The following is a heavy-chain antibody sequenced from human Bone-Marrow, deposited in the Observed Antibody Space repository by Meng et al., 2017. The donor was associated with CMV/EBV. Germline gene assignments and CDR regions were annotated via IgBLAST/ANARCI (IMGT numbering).Heavy chain of an antibody. Sequence: QRLQSGAEVKKPGSSVKFSCKASGGSFSSYVSSLGRQAPGQGLEWMGWIIAYNGNTNYAQKLQGRVTMTTDTSTSTAYMELRSLRSDDTAVYYCATLVGATPFDYWGQGTLVTVSS. CDR2: IIAYNGNT. D-gene: IGHD1-26*01. CDR1: GGSFSSYV. V-gene: IGHV1-18*01. J-gene: IGHJ4*02. CDR3: ATLVGATPFDY.